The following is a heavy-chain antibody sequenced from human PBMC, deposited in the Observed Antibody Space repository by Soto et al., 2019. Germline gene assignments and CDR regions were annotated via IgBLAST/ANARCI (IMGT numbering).Heavy chain of an antibody. J-gene: IGHJ4*02. CDR1: GYTFTNYD. D-gene: IGHD4-17*01. V-gene: IGHV1-8*01. CDR2: MNPKSGNT. CDR3: VRVYGEIHY. Sequence: QVQLVQSGAEVKKPGASVKVSCKASGYTFTNYDINWVRQATGQGLEWMGWMNPKSGNTGYAQDFQGRLTMTRSTSISTAYMELSRLRSESTALYYCVRVYGEIHYWGQGTLVTVSS.